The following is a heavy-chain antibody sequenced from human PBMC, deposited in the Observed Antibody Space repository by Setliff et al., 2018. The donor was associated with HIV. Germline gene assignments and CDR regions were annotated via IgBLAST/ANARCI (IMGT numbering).Heavy chain of an antibody. CDR2: INHSGST. V-gene: IGHV4-34*01. D-gene: IGHD5-18*01. CDR1: GGSLSDYY. CDR3: ARYDGYKVSFDN. Sequence: SETLSLTCGVYGGSLSDYYWNWIRQPPGKGLEWIAEINHSGSTNYNPSLKSRAIISVDTSQNQLSLKLSSVTAADTAMYYCARYDGYKVSFDNWGPGTLVTVSS. J-gene: IGHJ4*02.